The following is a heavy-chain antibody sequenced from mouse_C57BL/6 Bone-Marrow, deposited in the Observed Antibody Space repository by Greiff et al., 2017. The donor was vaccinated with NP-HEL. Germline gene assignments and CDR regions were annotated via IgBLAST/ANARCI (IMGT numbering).Heavy chain of an antibody. CDR3: TRDNWYFDV. Sequence: EVKLVESGEGLVKPGGSLKLSCAASGFTFSSYAMSWVRQTPEKRLEWVAYISSGGDYIYYADTVKGRFTLSRDNARTTLYLQMSSLKSEDTAMYYCTRDNWYFDVWGTGTTVTVSS. V-gene: IGHV5-9-1*02. J-gene: IGHJ1*03. CDR2: ISSGGDYI. CDR1: GFTFSSYA.